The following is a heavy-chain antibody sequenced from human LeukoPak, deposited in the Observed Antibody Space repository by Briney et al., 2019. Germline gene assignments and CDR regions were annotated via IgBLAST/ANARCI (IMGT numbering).Heavy chain of an antibody. J-gene: IGHJ4*02. CDR3: ARGSSSWELDY. D-gene: IGHD6-13*01. CDR2: MNPNSGNT. CDR1: GYTFTSYY. V-gene: IGHV1-8*02. Sequence: ASVKVSCKASGYTFTSYYMHWVRQAPGQGLEWMGWMNPNSGNTGYAQKFQGRVTMTRNTSISTAYMELSSLRSEDTAVYYCARGSSSWELDYWGQGTLVTVSS.